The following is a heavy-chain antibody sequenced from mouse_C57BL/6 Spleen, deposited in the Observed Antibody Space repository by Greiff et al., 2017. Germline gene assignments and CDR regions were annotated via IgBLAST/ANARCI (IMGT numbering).Heavy chain of an antibody. Sequence: QVQLQPSGAELARPGASVKLSCKASGYTFTSYGISWVKQRTGQGLEWIGEIYPRSGNTYYNEKFKGKATLTADKASSTAYMELRSLTSEDSAVYFCARWLLPMDYWGQGTSVTVSS. J-gene: IGHJ4*01. V-gene: IGHV1-81*01. D-gene: IGHD2-3*01. CDR3: ARWLLPMDY. CDR2: IYPRSGNT. CDR1: GYTFTSYG.